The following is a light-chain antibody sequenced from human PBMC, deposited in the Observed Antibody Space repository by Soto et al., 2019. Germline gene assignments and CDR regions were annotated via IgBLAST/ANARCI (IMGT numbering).Light chain of an antibody. V-gene: IGKV2-28*01. CDR3: MQALQTPYT. Sequence: DIVMTQSPLSLPVTPGEPASISCRSSQSLLHSNGRTYLDWYLQKPGQSPQLLIHWSSYRASGVPDRFSGSGSGTDCTLKISRVEAEDVGVYYCMQALQTPYTFGRGTKLEIK. CDR1: QSLLHSNGRTY. CDR2: WSS. J-gene: IGKJ2*01.